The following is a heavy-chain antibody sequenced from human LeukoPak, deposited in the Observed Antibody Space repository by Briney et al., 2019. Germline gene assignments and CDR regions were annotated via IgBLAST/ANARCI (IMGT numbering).Heavy chain of an antibody. D-gene: IGHD4-23*01. V-gene: IGHV3-48*01. Sequence: GGSLRLSCAASGFTFSSYSMNWVRQAPGKGLEWVSYISSSSSTIYYADSVKGQFTISRDNAKNSLYLQMNGLRAEDTAVYYCARKFGGNYGYFDYWGQGTLVTVSS. CDR1: GFTFSSYS. CDR3: ARKFGGNYGYFDY. CDR2: ISSSSSTI. J-gene: IGHJ4*02.